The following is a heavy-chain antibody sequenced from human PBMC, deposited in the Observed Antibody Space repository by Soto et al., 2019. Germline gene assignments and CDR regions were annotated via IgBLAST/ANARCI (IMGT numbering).Heavy chain of an antibody. CDR2: IRSKANSYAT. J-gene: IGHJ6*02. V-gene: IGHV3-73*01. D-gene: IGHD1-1*01. CDR1: FTFSGSA. Sequence: FTFSGSAMHWVRQASGKGLEWVGRIRSKANSYATAYAASVKGRFTISRDDSKNTAYLQMNSLKTEDTAVYYCTRGSWNDVGYYYGMDVWGQGTTVTVSS. CDR3: TRGSWNDVGYYYGMDV.